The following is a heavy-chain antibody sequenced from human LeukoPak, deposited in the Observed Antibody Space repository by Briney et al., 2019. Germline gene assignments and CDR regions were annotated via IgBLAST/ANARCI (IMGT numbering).Heavy chain of an antibody. V-gene: IGHV4-34*01. CDR3: AKSNGYGLVDI. Sequence: SETLSLTCGVSGGSLSFYYWSWIRQSPGKGLEWIAEISQNGDSNYNMSLKSRVTISLDTSRNQSSLKLNSVTAADTAVYYCAKSNGYGLVDIWGQGTMVTVSS. CDR2: ISQNGDS. J-gene: IGHJ3*02. D-gene: IGHD3-10*01. CDR1: GGSLSFYY.